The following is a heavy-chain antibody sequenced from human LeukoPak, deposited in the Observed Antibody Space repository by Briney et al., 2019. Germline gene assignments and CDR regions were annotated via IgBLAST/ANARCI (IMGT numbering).Heavy chain of an antibody. V-gene: IGHV1-18*01. CDR1: GYTFTTFG. D-gene: IGHD2-2*01. CDR3: ARVASTTCDCPDYFDY. CDR2: ISAYTGNT. Sequence: ASVKVSCKASGYTFTTFGITWVRQAPGRGLEWMGWISAYTGNTNYASKFQGRVTMTTDTATSTAHMELRSLTSDDTAVYYCARVASTTCDCPDYFDYWGQGTLVTVSS. J-gene: IGHJ4*02.